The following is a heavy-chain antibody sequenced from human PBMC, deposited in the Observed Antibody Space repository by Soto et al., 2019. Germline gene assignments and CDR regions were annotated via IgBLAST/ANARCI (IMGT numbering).Heavy chain of an antibody. D-gene: IGHD3-3*01. V-gene: IGHV3-48*03. CDR1: GFTFSSYE. CDR2: ISSSGSTI. Sequence: EVQLVESGGGLVQPGGSLRLSCAASGFTFSSYEMNWVRQAPGKGLEWVSYISSSGSTIYYADSVKGRFTISRDNAKNSLYLQMNKLRAEDTAVYDCARARTHYDFWSGYYTSYYYYGMDVWGQGTKVNVSS. CDR3: ARARTHYDFWSGYYTSYYYYGMDV. J-gene: IGHJ6*02.